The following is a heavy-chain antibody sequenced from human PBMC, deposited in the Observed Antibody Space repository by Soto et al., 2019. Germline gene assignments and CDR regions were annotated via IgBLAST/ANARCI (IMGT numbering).Heavy chain of an antibody. V-gene: IGHV3-49*04. J-gene: IGHJ6*02. Sequence: GGSLRLSCTASGFTFGDYAMSWVRQAPGKGLEWVGFIRSKAYGGTTEYAASVIGRFTISRDDSKSIAYLQMNSLKTEDTAVYYCTRFKYSSGWYSYYYGMDVWGQGTTVTVSS. D-gene: IGHD6-19*01. CDR3: TRFKYSSGWYSYYYGMDV. CDR2: IRSKAYGGTT. CDR1: GFTFGDYA.